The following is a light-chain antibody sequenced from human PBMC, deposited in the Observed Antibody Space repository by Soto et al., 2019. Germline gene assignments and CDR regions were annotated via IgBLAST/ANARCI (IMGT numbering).Light chain of an antibody. Sequence: QSVLTQPPSASGTPGQRVTISCSGSGSNIGTNYVYWYQQLPGSAPKLLIYGNDQRPSGVPDRFSGSKSGTSASLAISGVRSEDEADYYCAAWDNSLSGRLFGGGTTLTVL. CDR1: GSNIGTNY. V-gene: IGLV1-47*01. CDR3: AAWDNSLSGRL. CDR2: GND. J-gene: IGLJ3*02.